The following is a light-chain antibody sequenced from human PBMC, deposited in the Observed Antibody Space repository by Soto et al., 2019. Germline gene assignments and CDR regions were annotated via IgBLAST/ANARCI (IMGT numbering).Light chain of an antibody. CDR3: QHYGSSLT. V-gene: IGKV3-20*01. CDR2: GSS. Sequence: EIVLTQSPGTLSLSPGERATLSCRASQSVSSSYFAWYQQQPGQAPRLLIYGSSSRATGIPDMFSGSGAGKYFTLTISRLAPEDVAVYYCQHYGSSLTFGQGTKVEIK. CDR1: QSVSSSY. J-gene: IGKJ1*01.